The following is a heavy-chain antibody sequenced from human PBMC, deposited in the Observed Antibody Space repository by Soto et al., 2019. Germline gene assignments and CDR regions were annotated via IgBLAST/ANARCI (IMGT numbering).Heavy chain of an antibody. V-gene: IGHV6-1*01. D-gene: IGHD2-15*01. CDR2: TYYRSRWYS. CDR3: ARSEEDSDYYYYGLDV. CDR1: GDSVSSSSVA. J-gene: IGHJ6*02. Sequence: PSQTLSLTCVISGDSVSSSSVAWNWVRQSPSRGLEWLGRTYYRSRWYSDFAVSVRGRIVINADTSKNQFSLQLNSVTLEDTAVYFCARSEEDSDYYYYGLDVWGQGTTVTVSS.